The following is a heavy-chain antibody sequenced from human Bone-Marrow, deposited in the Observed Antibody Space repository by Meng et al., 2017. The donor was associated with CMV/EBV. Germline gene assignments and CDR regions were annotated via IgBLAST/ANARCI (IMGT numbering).Heavy chain of an antibody. CDR2: ISAYNGNT. J-gene: IGHJ6*02. V-gene: IGHV1-18*01. CDR1: GYTFTSYG. CDR3: ARFSQGGCSSTSCYTNGMDV. Sequence: ASVKVSCKASGYTFTSYGISWVRQAPGQGLEWMGWISAYNGNTNYAQKLQGRVTMTTDTSTSTAYMELRSLRSDDTAVYYCARFSQGGCSSTSCYTNGMDVWGQGTTVTVSS. D-gene: IGHD2-2*02.